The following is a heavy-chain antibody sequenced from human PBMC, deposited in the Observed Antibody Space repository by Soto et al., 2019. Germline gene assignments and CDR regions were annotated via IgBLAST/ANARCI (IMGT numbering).Heavy chain of an antibody. CDR2: ISAYSGKT. D-gene: IGHD3-16*01. CDR1: GYTFTTYG. V-gene: IGHV1-18*01. CDR3: ARDPYLGDHQY. J-gene: IGHJ4*02. Sequence: QVQLVQSGGEVKKPGASVKVSCKTSGYTFTTYGISWVRQAPAQGLEWVGWISAYSGKTHYAQKLQGKVTMTTDTSTNTAYLELRSLRSDGTAVYYCARDPYLGDHQYWGQGTLVTVSS.